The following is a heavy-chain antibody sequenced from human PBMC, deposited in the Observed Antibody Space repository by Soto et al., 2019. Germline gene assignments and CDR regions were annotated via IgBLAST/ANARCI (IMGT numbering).Heavy chain of an antibody. CDR3: ARQGYSYDQDY. V-gene: IGHV4-30-2*01. D-gene: IGHD5-18*01. Sequence: SETLSLTCAASGGSISSGGYSWSWIRQPPGKGLEWIGYIYHSGSTYYNPSLKSRVTISVDRSKNQFSLKLSSVTAADTAVYYCARQGYSYDQDYWGQGTLVTVSS. CDR1: GGSISSGGYS. CDR2: IYHSGST. J-gene: IGHJ4*02.